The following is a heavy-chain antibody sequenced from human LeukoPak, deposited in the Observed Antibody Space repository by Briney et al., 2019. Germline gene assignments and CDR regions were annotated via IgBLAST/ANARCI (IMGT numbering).Heavy chain of an antibody. V-gene: IGHV4-39*07. CDR3: ARDRPYSSGWYRFFDY. Sequence: SETLSLTCTVSGGSISSSSYYWGWIRQPPGKGLEWIGSIYYSGSTYYNPSLKSRVTISVDTSKNQFSLKLSSVTAADTAVYYCARDRPYSSGWYRFFDYWGQGTLVTVSS. J-gene: IGHJ4*02. CDR2: IYYSGST. CDR1: GGSISSSSYY. D-gene: IGHD6-19*01.